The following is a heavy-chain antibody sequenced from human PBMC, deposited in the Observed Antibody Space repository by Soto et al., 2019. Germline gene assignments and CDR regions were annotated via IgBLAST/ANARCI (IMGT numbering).Heavy chain of an antibody. D-gene: IGHD3-22*01. V-gene: IGHV1-69*06. CDR2: IIPIFGTA. CDR1: GGTFSSYA. Sequence: SVKVSCKASGGTFSSYAISWVRQAPGQGLEWMGGIIPIFGTANYAQKFQGRVTITADRSTSTAYMELSSLRSEDTAVYYCAREDYYDSSGQSYYFDYWGQGTLVTVSS. CDR3: AREDYYDSSGQSYYFDY. J-gene: IGHJ4*02.